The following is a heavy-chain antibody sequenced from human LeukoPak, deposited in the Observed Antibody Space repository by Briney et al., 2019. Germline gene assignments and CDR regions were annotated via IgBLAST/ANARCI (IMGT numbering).Heavy chain of an antibody. V-gene: IGHV4-39*01. D-gene: IGHD6-19*01. J-gene: IGHJ4*02. CDR3: ARLVRIAVAGRIYFDY. CDR1: GGSISSSSYY. CDR2: IYYSGST. Sequence: SETLSPTCTVSGGSISSSSYYWGWIRQPPGKGLEWIGSIYYSGSTYYNPSLKSRVTISVDTSKNQFSLKLSSVTAADTAVYYCARLVRIAVAGRIYFDYWGQGTLVTVSS.